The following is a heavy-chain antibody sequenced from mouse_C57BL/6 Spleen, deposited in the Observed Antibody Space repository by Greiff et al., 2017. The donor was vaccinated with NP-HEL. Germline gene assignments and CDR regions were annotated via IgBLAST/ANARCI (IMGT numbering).Heavy chain of an antibody. V-gene: IGHV1-80*01. CDR3: ARETRSGAMDY. CDR1: GYAFSSYW. CDR2: IYPGDGDT. J-gene: IGHJ4*01. Sequence: VQLQQSGAELVKPGASVKISCKASGYAFSSYWMNWVKQRPGKGLEWIGQIYPGDGDTNYNGKFKGKATLTADNSSSTAYMQLSSLTSEDSAVYFCARETRSGAMDYWGQGTSVTVSA. D-gene: IGHD4-1*01.